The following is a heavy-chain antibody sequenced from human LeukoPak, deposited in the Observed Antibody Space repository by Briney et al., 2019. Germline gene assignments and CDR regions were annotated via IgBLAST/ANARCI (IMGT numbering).Heavy chain of an antibody. CDR3: ARDAYNVGYFDY. CDR2: ISLSSSYI. CDR1: GFTFSSFS. V-gene: IGHV3-21*01. J-gene: IGHJ4*02. D-gene: IGHD5-24*01. Sequence: PGGSLRLSCAVSGFTFSSFSMNWVRQAPGKGLEWVSSISLSSSYIYYADSVKGRFTISRDNAKNSLYLQMNSLRAEDTAVYYCARDAYNVGYFDYWGQGTLVTVSS.